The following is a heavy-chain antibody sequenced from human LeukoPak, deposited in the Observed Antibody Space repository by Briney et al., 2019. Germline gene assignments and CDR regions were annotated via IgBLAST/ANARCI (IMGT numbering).Heavy chain of an antibody. CDR2: ISAYNGNT. CDR3: ARVGLGLLWSAFDI. CDR1: GYTFTSYG. V-gene: IGHV1-18*01. Sequence: ASVKVSCKASGYTFTSYGISWVRQAPGQGLEWMGWISAYNGNTNYAQKLQGRVTMTTDTSTSTAYMELRSRRSDDTAVYYCARVGLGLLWSAFDIWGQGTMVTVSS. D-gene: IGHD3-3*01. J-gene: IGHJ3*02.